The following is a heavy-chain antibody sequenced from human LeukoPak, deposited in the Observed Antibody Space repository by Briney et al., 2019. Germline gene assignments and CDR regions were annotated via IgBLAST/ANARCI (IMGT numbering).Heavy chain of an antibody. CDR1: GFTFSSHA. J-gene: IGHJ4*02. Sequence: GGSLRLSCAASGFTFSSHAMSWVRQAPGKGLEWVSAISGSGGSTYYADSVKGRFTISRDNSKNTLYLQMNSLRAEDTAVYYCAKGLTVGYSSSWYPFDYWGQGTLVTVSS. CDR3: AKGLTVGYSSSWYPFDY. D-gene: IGHD6-13*01. CDR2: ISGSGGST. V-gene: IGHV3-23*01.